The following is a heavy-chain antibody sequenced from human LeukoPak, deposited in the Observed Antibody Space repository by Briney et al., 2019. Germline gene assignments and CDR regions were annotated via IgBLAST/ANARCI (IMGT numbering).Heavy chain of an antibody. J-gene: IGHJ4*02. CDR3: AIPATYDSSGYYC. CDR1: GYTFTSYD. CDR2: MNPNSGNT. V-gene: IGHV1-8*03. Sequence: GASVKVSCKASGYTFTSYDINWVRQATGQGLEWMGWMNPNSGNTGYAQKFQGRVTITRNTSISTAYMELSSLRSEDTAVYYCAIPATYDSSGYYCWGQGTLVTVSS. D-gene: IGHD3-22*01.